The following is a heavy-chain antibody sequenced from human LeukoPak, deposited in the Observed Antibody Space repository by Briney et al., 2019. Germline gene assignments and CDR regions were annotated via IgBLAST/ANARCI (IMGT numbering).Heavy chain of an antibody. D-gene: IGHD2-2*01. Sequence: GRSLRLSCAASGFTFSSYGMPWVRQAPGKGLEWVAVIWYDGSNKYYADSVKGRFTISRDNSKNTLYLQMNSLRAEDTAVYYCASGTSCCDYWGQGTLVTVSS. CDR3: ASGTSCCDY. CDR1: GFTFSSYG. CDR2: IWYDGSNK. V-gene: IGHV3-33*01. J-gene: IGHJ4*02.